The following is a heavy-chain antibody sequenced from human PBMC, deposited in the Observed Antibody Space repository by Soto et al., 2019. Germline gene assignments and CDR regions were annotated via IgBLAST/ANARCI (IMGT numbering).Heavy chain of an antibody. J-gene: IGHJ6*02. D-gene: IGHD2-2*01. CDR2: IIPIFGTA. Sequence: QVQLVQSGAEVKKPGSSVKVSCKASGGTFSSYAISWVRQAPGQGLEWMGGIIPIFGTANYAQKFQGRVTFTAAESACTAYMELSSLRSEDTAVYYCARHVPAAGYYYGMDVWGQGTTVTVSS. V-gene: IGHV1-69*12. CDR3: ARHVPAAGYYYGMDV. CDR1: GGTFSSYA.